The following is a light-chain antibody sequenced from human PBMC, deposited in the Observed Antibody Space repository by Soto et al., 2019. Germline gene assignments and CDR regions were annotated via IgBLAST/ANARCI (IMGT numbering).Light chain of an antibody. Sequence: DIQMTQSPSSLFASVGDRVTITCRASQSISSWLAWYQQKPGKAPKLLIYKASSLESGVPSRFSGSGSGTDFTLTISGLQPEDIATYYCQQSYLTPITFGQGTRLEIK. CDR1: QSISSW. CDR3: QQSYLTPIT. V-gene: IGKV1-5*03. CDR2: KAS. J-gene: IGKJ5*01.